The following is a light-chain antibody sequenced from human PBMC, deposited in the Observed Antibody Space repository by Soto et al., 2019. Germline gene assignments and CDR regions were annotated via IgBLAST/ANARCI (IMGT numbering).Light chain of an antibody. CDR1: QSITNY. J-gene: IGKJ4*01. V-gene: IGKV1-39*01. CDR2: AAS. Sequence: DIQMTQSPSALSASVGDRVTITCRLSQSITNYLNWYQHKPGQAPNLLIYAASTLQAGVPSRFRGSGSGTDFTLTISSLQAEDFATYFCQQSNSSPPTFGGGTKVDIK. CDR3: QQSNSSPPT.